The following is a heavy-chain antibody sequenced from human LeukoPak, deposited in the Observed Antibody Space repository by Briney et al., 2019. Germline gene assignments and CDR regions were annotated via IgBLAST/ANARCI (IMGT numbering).Heavy chain of an antibody. V-gene: IGHV4-34*01. J-gene: IGHJ3*02. CDR3: ARDYDNYYDSSGYYSNAFDI. CDR2: INHSGST. Sequence: SETLSLTCAVYGGSFSGYYWSWIRQPPGKGLEWIGEINHSGSTNYNPSLKSRVTISVDTSKNQFSLKLSSVTAADTAVYYCARDYDNYYDSSGYYSNAFDIWGQGTMVTVSS. D-gene: IGHD3-22*01. CDR1: GGSFSGYY.